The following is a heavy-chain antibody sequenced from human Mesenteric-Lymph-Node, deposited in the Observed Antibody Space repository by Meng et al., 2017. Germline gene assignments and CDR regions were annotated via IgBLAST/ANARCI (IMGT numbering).Heavy chain of an antibody. CDR3: AREARYYGSGELGFRWFDP. CDR1: GFTFSTYA. Sequence: GESLKISCAASGFTFSTYAMSWVRQAPGNCLEWVSGISAGGGGTYYADSVKGRFTVSRDNSKSTVFLQMNSLRVEDTAVYYCAREARYYGSGELGFRWFDPWGQGTLVTVSS. V-gene: IGHV3-23*01. D-gene: IGHD3-10*01. J-gene: IGHJ5*02. CDR2: ISAGGGGT.